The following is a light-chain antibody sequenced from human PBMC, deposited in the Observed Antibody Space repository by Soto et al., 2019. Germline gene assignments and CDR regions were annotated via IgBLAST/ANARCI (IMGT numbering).Light chain of an antibody. CDR2: EVT. Sequence: QSALAQPASVSGSPGQSITISCSGTSSDVGSYSHVAWYQQFPGKTPKLIICEVTYRPSGVSHRFSASKSGNTASLTISGLQAGDEADYYCISYTGSSTSYVFGTGTKVTVL. J-gene: IGLJ1*01. V-gene: IGLV2-14*01. CDR1: SSDVGSYSH. CDR3: ISYTGSSTSYV.